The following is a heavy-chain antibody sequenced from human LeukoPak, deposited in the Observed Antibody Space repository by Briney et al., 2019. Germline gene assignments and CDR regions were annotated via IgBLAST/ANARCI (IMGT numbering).Heavy chain of an antibody. CDR3: ARVGGRQPYYYYYMDV. CDR2: LDPEDGET. Sequence: VASVKVSCKVSGYTLTELSMHWVRQAPGKGLEWMGGLDPEDGETIYAQKFQGRVTMTTDTSTSTAYMELRSLRSDDTAVYYCARVGGRQPYYYYYMDVWGKGTTVTISS. CDR1: GYTLTELS. V-gene: IGHV1-24*01. D-gene: IGHD1-1*01. J-gene: IGHJ6*03.